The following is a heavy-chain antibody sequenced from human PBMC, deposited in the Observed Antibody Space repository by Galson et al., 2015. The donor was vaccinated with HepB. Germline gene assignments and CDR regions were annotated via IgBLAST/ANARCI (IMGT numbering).Heavy chain of an antibody. CDR2: ISTDSSTI. J-gene: IGHJ2*01. D-gene: IGHD2-2*01. CDR3: ASAPFGSTSYWYCDL. Sequence: SLRLSCAASGFTFSSYTMNWVRQAPGKGLEWLSYISTDSSTIYYVDSVKGRFTISRDNAKNSLYLQMHSLRDEDTADYYCASAPFGSTSYWYCDLWGRGTLVTVSA. V-gene: IGHV3-48*02. CDR1: GFTFSSYT.